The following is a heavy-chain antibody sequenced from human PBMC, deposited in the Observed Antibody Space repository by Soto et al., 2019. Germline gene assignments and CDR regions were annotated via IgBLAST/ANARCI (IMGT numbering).Heavy chain of an antibody. CDR2: IDGDGRSI. Sequence: GSLRLSCAASGITFTSSYLHWVRQAPGKGLVWVSRIDGDGRSIEYADSVKGRFTISRDNAKNTLYLQMNSLKAEDTAVYYCARGPQGYSYGRLWGQGTLVTVSS. CDR3: ARGPQGYSYGRL. D-gene: IGHD5-18*01. J-gene: IGHJ4*02. V-gene: IGHV3-74*03. CDR1: GITFTSSY.